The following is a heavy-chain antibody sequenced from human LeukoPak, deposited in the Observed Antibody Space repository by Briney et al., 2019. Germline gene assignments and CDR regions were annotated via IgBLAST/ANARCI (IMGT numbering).Heavy chain of an antibody. D-gene: IGHD6-13*01. CDR2: IYYSGST. CDR3: ARGPKSSSWYDVGSGDWFDP. Sequence: SETLSLTCTVSGGSISSSSYYWGWIRQPPGKGLEWIGSIYYSGSTYYNPSLKGRVTISVYTSKNQFSLKLSSVTAADTAVYYCARGPKSSSWYDVGSGDWFDPWGQGTLVTVSS. CDR1: GGSISSSSYY. V-gene: IGHV4-39*07. J-gene: IGHJ5*02.